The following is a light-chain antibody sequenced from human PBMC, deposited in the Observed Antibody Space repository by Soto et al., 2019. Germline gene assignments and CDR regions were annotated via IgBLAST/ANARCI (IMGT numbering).Light chain of an antibody. Sequence: EIVLTQSPGTLSLSPGERATLSCRASQSVSSSYLAWYKQKPGQAPRLLVYGASNRATGIPDRFSGSGSGTYFTLTISRLEPADFAVYFCHQSNNSPEYTFGRGTKLVIK. CDR2: GAS. CDR1: QSVSSSY. CDR3: HQSNNSPEYT. J-gene: IGKJ2*01. V-gene: IGKV3-20*01.